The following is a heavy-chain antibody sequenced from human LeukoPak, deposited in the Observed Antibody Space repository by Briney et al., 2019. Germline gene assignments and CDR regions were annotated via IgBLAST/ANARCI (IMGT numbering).Heavy chain of an antibody. D-gene: IGHD2-15*01. CDR3: AKTHLGYCGGGSCQVDY. CDR2: ISSSGGYII. Sequence: GGSLRLSCAASGFTFSDYYMSWIRQAPGKGLEWISCISSSGGYIIYYADSVKGRSTISRDHSKNTLYLQMNGLRAEDTAVYYCAKTHLGYCGGGSCQVDYWGQGTLVTVSS. J-gene: IGHJ4*02. CDR1: GFTFSDYY. V-gene: IGHV3-11*01.